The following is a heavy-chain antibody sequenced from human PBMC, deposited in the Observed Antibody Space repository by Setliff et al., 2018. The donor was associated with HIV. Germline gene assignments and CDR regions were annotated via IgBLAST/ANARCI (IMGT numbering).Heavy chain of an antibody. D-gene: IGHD6-19*01. J-gene: IGHJ2*01. Sequence: GGSLRLSCAASGFNFNDYAMHWVRQAPGEGLEWVSGISWNSGSIGYADSVKGRFSISRDNAKDSVCLQMNSLRTEDTAFYYCAKKVAGVNWYFDLWGRGTLVTVSS. CDR3: AKKVAGVNWYFDL. CDR1: GFNFNDYA. CDR2: ISWNSGSI. V-gene: IGHV3-9*01.